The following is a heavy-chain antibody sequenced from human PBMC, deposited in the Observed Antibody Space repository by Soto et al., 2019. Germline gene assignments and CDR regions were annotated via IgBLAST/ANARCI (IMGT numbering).Heavy chain of an antibody. CDR3: ASGRSNFRY. J-gene: IGHJ4*02. V-gene: IGHV3-7*01. Sequence: EVQVVESGGGLVQPGGSLRLSCAASGFRFDTYWMSWVRQAPGKGLEWVASINEEGSEKYYVDSVKGRFTFSRDNAKNSVCLQMNSLRADDTAVYHCASGRSNFRYWGQGALVNVSS. CDR1: GFRFDTYW. D-gene: IGHD3-3*01. CDR2: INEEGSEK.